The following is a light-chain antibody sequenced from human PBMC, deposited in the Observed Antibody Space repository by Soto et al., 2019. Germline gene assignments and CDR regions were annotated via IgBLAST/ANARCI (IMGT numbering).Light chain of an antibody. CDR1: SNDVGIYNS. J-gene: IGLJ1*01. Sequence: QAVLTQPPSAAGSPGHSVTISCTGTSNDVGIYNSVSWYQQHPGKAPKLMIYEVTKRPSGVPDRFSGSKSGNTAPLTVSGLQAEDEADYYCSSYAGSNPYVFGTGTKVTVL. CDR2: EVT. V-gene: IGLV2-8*01. CDR3: SSYAGSNPYV.